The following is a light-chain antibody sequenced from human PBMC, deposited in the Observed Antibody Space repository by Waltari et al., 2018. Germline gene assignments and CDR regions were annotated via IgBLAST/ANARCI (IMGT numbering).Light chain of an antibody. CDR2: GNS. CDR3: QSYDSSLSGSVV. J-gene: IGLJ2*01. V-gene: IGLV1-40*01. Sequence: QSVLTQPPSVSGAPGQRVTISCTGISSNIGAGYDLHWYQQLPGTAPKLLIYGNSNRPSGVPDRFSVSKSGTSASLAITVLQAEDEADYYCQSYDSSLSGSVVFGGGTKLTVL. CDR1: SSNIGAGYD.